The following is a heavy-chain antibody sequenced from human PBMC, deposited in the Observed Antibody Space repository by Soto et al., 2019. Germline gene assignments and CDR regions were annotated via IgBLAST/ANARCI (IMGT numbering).Heavy chain of an antibody. Sequence: QVQLVQAGAEVKKPGSSVKVSCKASGGNFASYAIFWVRQAPGQGLEWMGGIIPIFGTATYAQKFQGRVTIKADKPTNTAYMEMNSLRFEDTAVYYCARSEGGYFYGMDVWGQGTTVTVSS. CDR3: ARSEGGYFYGMDV. J-gene: IGHJ6*02. CDR2: IIPIFGTA. V-gene: IGHV1-69*06. D-gene: IGHD3-9*01. CDR1: GGNFASYA.